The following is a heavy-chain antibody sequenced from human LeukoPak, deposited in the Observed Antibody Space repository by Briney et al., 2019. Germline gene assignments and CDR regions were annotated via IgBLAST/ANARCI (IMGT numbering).Heavy chain of an antibody. CDR2: ISYDGSNK. CDR1: GFTFSSYG. Sequence: QTGGSLRLSCAASGFTFSSYGMHWVRQAPGKGLEWVAVISYDGSNKYYADSVKGRFTISRDNSKNTLYLQMNSLRAEDTAVYYCAKAGLVRGGALDSWGQGTLVTVSS. CDR3: AKAGLVRGGALDS. V-gene: IGHV3-30*18. J-gene: IGHJ4*02. D-gene: IGHD4/OR15-4a*01.